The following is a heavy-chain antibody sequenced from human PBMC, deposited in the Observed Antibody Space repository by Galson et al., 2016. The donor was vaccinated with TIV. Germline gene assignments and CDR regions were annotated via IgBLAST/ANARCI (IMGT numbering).Heavy chain of an antibody. V-gene: IGHV1-2*02. CDR3: ARGYGSDPDF. Sequence: SVKVSCKASGYTFSDYYIHWVRQAPGRGLEWMGWINPKTGGTIYGQKFHGRVTLTRDTTVNTVYMEVRSLGSDDTAMFYCARGYGSDPDFWGQGTLVTVSS. D-gene: IGHD3-10*01. CDR1: GYTFSDYY. CDR2: INPKTGGT. J-gene: IGHJ4*01.